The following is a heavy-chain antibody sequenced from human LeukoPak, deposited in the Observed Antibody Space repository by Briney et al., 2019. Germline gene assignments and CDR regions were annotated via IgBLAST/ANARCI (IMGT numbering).Heavy chain of an antibody. CDR1: GYTFTGYY. D-gene: IGHD3-10*01. CDR2: INPNSGGT. Sequence: GASVKVSCKASGYTFTGYYMHWVRQAPGQGLEWMGWINPNSGGTNYAQKFQGRVTMTRDTSTGTAYMELSSLRYDDTAVYYCATNTLVRDIINWFDPWGQGTLVTVSS. J-gene: IGHJ5*02. V-gene: IGHV1-2*02. CDR3: ATNTLVRDIINWFDP.